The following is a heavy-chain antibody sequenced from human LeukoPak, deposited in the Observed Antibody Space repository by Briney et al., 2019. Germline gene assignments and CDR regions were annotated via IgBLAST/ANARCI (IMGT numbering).Heavy chain of an antibody. CDR1: GFTFSNYA. V-gene: IGHV3-23*01. Sequence: RGSLRLSCAASGFTFSNYAMRWVRQAPGKGLEWFSAITDSGGDTYYADSVKGRFTISRDNSKNTLDLQMSSLRAEDTAVYYCAKGSASSRPYYFDYWGQGALVTVSS. CDR3: AKGSASSRPYYFDY. D-gene: IGHD2-15*01. CDR2: ITDSGGDT. J-gene: IGHJ4*02.